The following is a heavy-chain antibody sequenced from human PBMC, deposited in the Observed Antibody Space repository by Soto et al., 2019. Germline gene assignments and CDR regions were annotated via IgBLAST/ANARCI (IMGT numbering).Heavy chain of an antibody. D-gene: IGHD2-2*01. V-gene: IGHV1-3*01. CDR2: INAGNGNT. CDR1: GYTFTIYA. J-gene: IGHJ4*02. Sequence: GASVKVSCKASGYTFTIYAMHWVLQAPGQRLEWMGWINAGNGNTKYSQKFQGRVTITRDTSASTAYMELSSLRSDDTAVYYCAREVYCISTSCYASALDYWGQGTLVTVSS. CDR3: AREVYCISTSCYASALDY.